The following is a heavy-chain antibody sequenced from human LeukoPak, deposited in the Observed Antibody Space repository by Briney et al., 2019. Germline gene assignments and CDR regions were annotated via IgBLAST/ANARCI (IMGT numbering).Heavy chain of an antibody. J-gene: IGHJ6*02. CDR1: GGSFSGYY. CDR2: INHSGGT. CDR3: ARKTGYYDFWSGYYNYYYYGMDV. Sequence: SETLSLTCAVYGGSFSGYYWSWIRQPPGKGLEWIGEINHSGGTNYNPSLKSRVTISVDTSKNQFSLKLSSVTAADTAVYYCARKTGYYDFWSGYYNYYYYGMDVWGQGTTVTVSS. D-gene: IGHD3-3*01. V-gene: IGHV4-34*01.